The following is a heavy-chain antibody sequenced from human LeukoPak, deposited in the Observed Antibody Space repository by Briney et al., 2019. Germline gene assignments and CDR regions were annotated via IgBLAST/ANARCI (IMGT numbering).Heavy chain of an antibody. D-gene: IGHD3-22*01. V-gene: IGHV4-39*01. CDR2: IYYSGST. CDR1: GGSISSSSSY. Sequence: SETLSLTCTVSGGSISSSSSYWGWIRQPPGKGLEWIGSIYYSGSTYYNPSLKSRVTISVDTSKNQFSLKLSSVTAADTAVYYCARRRGYYYFDYWGQGTLVTVSS. CDR3: ARRRGYYYFDY. J-gene: IGHJ4*02.